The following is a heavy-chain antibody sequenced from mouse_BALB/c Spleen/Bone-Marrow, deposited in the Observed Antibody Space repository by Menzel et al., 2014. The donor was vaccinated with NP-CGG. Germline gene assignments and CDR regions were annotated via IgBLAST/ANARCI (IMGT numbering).Heavy chain of an antibody. V-gene: IGHV5-17*02. D-gene: IGHD3-1*01. J-gene: IGHJ3*01. CDR3: ASVSAWFAY. CDR1: GFTFSSFG. CDR2: ISSGSSTI. Sequence: DVMSVESGGGLVQPGGSRKLSCAASGFTFSSFGMHWVRQAPEKGLEWVAYISSGSSTIYYADTVKGRLTISRDNPKNTLFLQMTSLRSEDTAMYYCASVSAWFAYWGQGTLVTVSA.